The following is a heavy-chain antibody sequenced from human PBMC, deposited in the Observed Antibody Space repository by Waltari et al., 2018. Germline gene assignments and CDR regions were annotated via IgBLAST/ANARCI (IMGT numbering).Heavy chain of an antibody. CDR1: GFHFSSYW. CDR2: IKQDGSEK. J-gene: IGHJ4*02. Sequence: EVQLVESGGGLVQPGGSLRLSCAASGFHFSSYWMSWVRQAPGKGLEWVANIKQDGSEKYYVDSVKGRFTISRDNAKNSLYLQMNSLRAEDTAVYYCARAYYDFWSGPFDYWGQGTLVTVSS. CDR3: ARAYYDFWSGPFDY. D-gene: IGHD3-3*01. V-gene: IGHV3-7*01.